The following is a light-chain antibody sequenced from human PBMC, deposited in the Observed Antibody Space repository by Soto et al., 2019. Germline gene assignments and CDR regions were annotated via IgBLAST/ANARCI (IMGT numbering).Light chain of an antibody. Sequence: DIQMTQSPSTLSASVGDRVTITCRASESISTWLAWYQQKPGKAPNLLIYKAPSLESGVPSRFSGSGSGTEFTLTISSLQPDDFATYYCQQYNIYSWTLGQGTKVEIK. J-gene: IGKJ1*01. CDR2: KAP. V-gene: IGKV1-5*03. CDR1: ESISTW. CDR3: QQYNIYSWT.